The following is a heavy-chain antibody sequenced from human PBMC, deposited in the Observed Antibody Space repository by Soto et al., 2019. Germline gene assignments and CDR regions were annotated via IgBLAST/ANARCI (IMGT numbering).Heavy chain of an antibody. V-gene: IGHV3-53*01. CDR3: ARVRGSGGGTHWYGYYFDY. CDR1: GFTVSSHH. CDR2: IFWRGEGT. D-gene: IGHD2-15*01. Sequence: EVQLVESGGGLIQPGGSLRLSCAASGFTVSSHHMSWFRQAPGKGLEWVSNIFWRGEGTQYADSVQGRFTISRDNAKNSLYLYMTSLRAEDTAVYYCARVRGSGGGTHWYGYYFDYWGQGTQVIVSS. J-gene: IGHJ4*02.